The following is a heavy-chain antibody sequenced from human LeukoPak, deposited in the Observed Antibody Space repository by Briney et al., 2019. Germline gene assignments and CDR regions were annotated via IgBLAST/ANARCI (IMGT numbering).Heavy chain of an antibody. V-gene: IGHV4-59*11. Sequence: SETLSLTCIVSDDSFNTHYWTWIRHPPGKGLEWIGYISSIGSTNYHSSLKSRVTITLDTSKKPCSLKLTSVTAADTAVYYCARDPTPVTKGFDVWGQGTMVTVSS. CDR2: ISSIGST. J-gene: IGHJ3*01. D-gene: IGHD4-17*01. CDR1: DDSFNTHY. CDR3: ARDPTPVTKGFDV.